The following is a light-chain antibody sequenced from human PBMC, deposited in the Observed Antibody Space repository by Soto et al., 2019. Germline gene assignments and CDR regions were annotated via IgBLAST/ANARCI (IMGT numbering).Light chain of an antibody. J-gene: IGKJ2*01. Sequence: EIVLTQSPGTLSLSPGERATLSCRASQSVSSSYLAWYQQKPGQAPRLLIYGASSRATGIPDRFSVSGSGTDFTLTISRLEPEDFAVYYCQQYCSSPPYTFGQGTKLEIK. CDR3: QQYCSSPPYT. CDR1: QSVSSSY. CDR2: GAS. V-gene: IGKV3-20*01.